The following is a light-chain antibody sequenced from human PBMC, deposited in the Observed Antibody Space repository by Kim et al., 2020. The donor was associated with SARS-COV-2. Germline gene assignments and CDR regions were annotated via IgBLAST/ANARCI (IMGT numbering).Light chain of an antibody. V-gene: IGKV1-9*01. CDR2: DAS. J-gene: IGKJ4*01. Sequence: ASVEGSVTITCRTSHGISSYLAWYQQKPGKAPKLLIYDASTLQSGVPSRFSGSGSGTDFTLTVSSLQPEDFATYYCQQVNSYPLTFGGGTKVDIK. CDR3: QQVNSYPLT. CDR1: HGISSY.